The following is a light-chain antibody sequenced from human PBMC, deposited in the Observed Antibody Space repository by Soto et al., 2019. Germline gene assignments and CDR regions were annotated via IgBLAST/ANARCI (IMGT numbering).Light chain of an antibody. J-gene: IGKJ4*01. CDR1: QSLSNN. Sequence: DIVMTQSPATLSVSPGERATLSCRASQSLSNNLAWYQQKPGQAPRLLIYGASTRATGIPARFSGSGSGTEFTLTISSLQSKDSAVYYCQQYNNWLSFGGGTKVEIK. CDR3: QQYNNWLS. CDR2: GAS. V-gene: IGKV3-15*01.